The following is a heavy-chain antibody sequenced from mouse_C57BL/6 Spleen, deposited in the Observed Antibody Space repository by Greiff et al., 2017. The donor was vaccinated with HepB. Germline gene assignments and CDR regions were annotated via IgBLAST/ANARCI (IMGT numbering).Heavy chain of an antibody. Sequence: VQLQQSGPELVKPGASVKISCKASGYAFSSSWMNWVKQRPGKGLEWIGRIYPGDGDTNYNGKFKGKATLTADKSSSTAYMQLSSLTSEDSAVYFCARGGGVGFAYWGQGTLFTVSA. CDR1: GYAFSSSW. J-gene: IGHJ3*01. CDR2: IYPGDGDT. D-gene: IGHD1-1*02. CDR3: ARGGGVGFAY. V-gene: IGHV1-82*01.